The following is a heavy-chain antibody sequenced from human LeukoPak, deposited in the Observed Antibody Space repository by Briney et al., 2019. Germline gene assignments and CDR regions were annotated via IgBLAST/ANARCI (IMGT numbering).Heavy chain of an antibody. D-gene: IGHD4-17*01. CDR1: GGSISSRDNY. CDR2: IYYSGNT. V-gene: IGHV4-39*01. Sequence: SETLSLTCTVSGGSISSRDNYWGWFRQPPGKGLEWIGSIYYSGNTYYNPSLESRVTISVDTSKNQFSLKVSSATAADTAVYYCARQDTLTHYYVMDVWGQGTTVTVSS. J-gene: IGHJ6*02. CDR3: ARQDTLTHYYVMDV.